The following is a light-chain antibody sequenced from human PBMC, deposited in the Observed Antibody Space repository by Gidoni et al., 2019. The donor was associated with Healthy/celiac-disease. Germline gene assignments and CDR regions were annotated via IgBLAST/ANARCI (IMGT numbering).Light chain of an antibody. CDR2: GAS. J-gene: IGKJ2*01. CDR3: QQYGSSGYT. CDR1: QSVSSSY. V-gene: IGKV3-20*01. Sequence: EIVLTQSPGTLSLSPGERATLSCRASQSVSSSYLAWYQQKPGQAPRLLIYGASSRATGIPDRFSGSGSGPDFTLTISRLEPEDFAVYYCQQYGSSGYTCXQXTKLEIK.